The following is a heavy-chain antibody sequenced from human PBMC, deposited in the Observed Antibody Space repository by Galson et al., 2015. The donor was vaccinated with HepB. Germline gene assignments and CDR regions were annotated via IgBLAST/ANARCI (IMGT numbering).Heavy chain of an antibody. CDR2: INPNNGGT. Sequence: SGYTFSGYYVYWVRQAPGQGLEWMGRINPNNGGTNYPQKFQGRVTMTRDTSITTAYMELTWLTSDDTAVYYCARDRWHGSGTYSAFDYWGQGTLVTVS. CDR3: ARDRWHGSGTYSAFDY. V-gene: IGHV1-2*06. J-gene: IGHJ4*02. CDR1: GYTFSGYY. D-gene: IGHD3-10*01.